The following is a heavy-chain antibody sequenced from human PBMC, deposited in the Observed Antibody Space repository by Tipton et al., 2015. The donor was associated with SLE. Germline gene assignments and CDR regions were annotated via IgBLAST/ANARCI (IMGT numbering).Heavy chain of an antibody. Sequence: LRLSCTVSGGSISSTSNHWGWIRQPPGKGLEWIGSIYYTGSTYYNPSLKSRVSVSVDPPKSQFSLNVSSVTAADTAVYYCARLEPAYCDGISCSIDWFDTWGQGILVTVSS. CDR2: IYYTGST. J-gene: IGHJ5*02. CDR3: ARLEPAYCDGISCSIDWFDT. D-gene: IGHD2-21*01. V-gene: IGHV4-39*07. CDR1: GGSISSTSNH.